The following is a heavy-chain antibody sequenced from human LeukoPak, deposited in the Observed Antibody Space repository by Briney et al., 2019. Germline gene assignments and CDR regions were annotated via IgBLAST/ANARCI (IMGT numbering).Heavy chain of an antibody. Sequence: GGSLRLSCAASGFTFSSYWMSWVRQAPGKGLEWVANIKQDGSEKLYVDSVKGRFTISRDNSKNTLYLQMNSLRAEDTAVYYCAKVGYYGYYWGQGTLVTVSS. CDR1: GFTFSSYW. CDR2: IKQDGSEK. J-gene: IGHJ4*02. D-gene: IGHD3-10*01. CDR3: AKVGYYGYY. V-gene: IGHV3-7*01.